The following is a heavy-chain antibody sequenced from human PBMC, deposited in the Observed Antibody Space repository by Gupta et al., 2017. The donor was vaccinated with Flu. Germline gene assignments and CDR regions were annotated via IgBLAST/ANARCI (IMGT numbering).Heavy chain of an antibody. Sequence: AMNWVRQAPGQGLEWMGWINTKSGSPTYAQGFTGRFDFSLDTSVNTAFLQISGLRVEDTAVYYCWREGGDRNWGQGTLVTVSS. D-gene: IGHD2-21*02. V-gene: IGHV7-4-1*02. CDR2: INTKSGSP. J-gene: IGHJ4*02. CDR1: A. CDR3: WREGGDRN.